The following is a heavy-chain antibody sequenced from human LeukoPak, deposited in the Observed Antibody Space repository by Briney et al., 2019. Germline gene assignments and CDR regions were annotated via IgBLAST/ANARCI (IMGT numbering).Heavy chain of an antibody. J-gene: IGHJ6*02. V-gene: IGHV3-7*03. CDR1: GLIFSDAW. D-gene: IGHD3-9*01. CDR2: IKQDGSEK. Sequence: GGSLRLSCAASGLIFSDAWMGWVRQAPGKGLEWVANIKQDGSEKYYVDSVKGRFTISRDNAKNSLYLQMNSLRAEDTAVYYCARDLYYDILTGRGIRYYYGMDVWGQGTTVTVSS. CDR3: ARDLYYDILTGRGIRYYYGMDV.